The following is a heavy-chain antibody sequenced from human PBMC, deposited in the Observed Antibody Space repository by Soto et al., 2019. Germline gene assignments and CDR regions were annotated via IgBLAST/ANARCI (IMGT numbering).Heavy chain of an antibody. D-gene: IGHD2-2*01. J-gene: IGHJ5*02. CDR2: ISAYNGNT. CDR3: ARDSRGYCSSTSCYDWFDP. CDR1: GYTFTSYG. Sequence: QVQLVQSGAEVKKPGASVKVSCKASGYTFTSYGISWVRQAPGQGLEWMGWISAYNGNTNYAHKLQSRVTMTTDTSTSTAYMELRSLRSDDTAVYYCARDSRGYCSSTSCYDWFDPWGQGTLVTVSS. V-gene: IGHV1-18*01.